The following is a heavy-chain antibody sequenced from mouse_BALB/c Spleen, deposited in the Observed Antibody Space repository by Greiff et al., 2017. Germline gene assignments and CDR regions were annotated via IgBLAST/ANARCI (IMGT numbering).Heavy chain of an antibody. D-gene: IGHD2-4*01. V-gene: IGHV5-4*02. Sequence: EVMLVESGGGLVKPGGSLKLSCAASGFTFSDYYMYWVRQTPEKRLEWVATISDGGSYTYYPDSVKGRFTISRDNAKNNLYLQMSSLKSEDTAMYYCARGTMITTEAMDYWGQGTSVTVSS. CDR3: ARGTMITTEAMDY. J-gene: IGHJ4*01. CDR2: ISDGGSYT. CDR1: GFTFSDYY.